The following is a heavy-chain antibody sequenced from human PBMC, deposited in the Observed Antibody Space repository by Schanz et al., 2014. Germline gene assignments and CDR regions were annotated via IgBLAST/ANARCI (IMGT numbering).Heavy chain of an antibody. Sequence: QVQLVDSGGGLVKPGGSLRLSCTASGFRFSDYFMAWIRQPPGRGLEWVSYIGNGGVTIYYADSVKGRFTISRDNSKNSLYLQMNSLRAEDTAVYYCARIGGSVFDYWAQGTLVTVSS. CDR1: GFRFSDYF. J-gene: IGHJ4*02. CDR2: IGNGGVTI. V-gene: IGHV3-11*01. CDR3: ARIGGSVFDY. D-gene: IGHD3-10*01.